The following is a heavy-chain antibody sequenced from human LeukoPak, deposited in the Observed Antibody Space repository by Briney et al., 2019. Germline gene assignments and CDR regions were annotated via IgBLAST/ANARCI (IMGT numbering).Heavy chain of an antibody. CDR1: GFTFRSNW. J-gene: IGHJ1*01. CDR3: ARDFFGWSSLGH. D-gene: IGHD6-19*01. V-gene: IGHV3-7*01. CDR2: VQPDGSAK. Sequence: TGGSLRLSCAASGFTFRSNWMNWVRQASGKGLEWVAHVQPDGSAKIYADSVKGRFTISRDNAKDSVYLQMNSLRVEDTAVYYCARDFFGWSSLGHWGQGTLVTVSS.